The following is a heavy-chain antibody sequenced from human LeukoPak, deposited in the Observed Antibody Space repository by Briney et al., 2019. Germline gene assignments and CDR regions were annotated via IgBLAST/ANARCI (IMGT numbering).Heavy chain of an antibody. CDR1: GFTFSSHW. Sequence: PGGSLRLACAASGFTFSSHWMHWVRQAPGKGLVWVSRINSDGSVTIYADSVKGRFTISRDNAKNTLYLQMNSLRAEDTAVYYCATSYGGNFPFDYWGQGTLVTVSS. CDR3: ATSYGGNFPFDY. J-gene: IGHJ4*02. V-gene: IGHV3-74*01. D-gene: IGHD4-23*01. CDR2: INSDGSVT.